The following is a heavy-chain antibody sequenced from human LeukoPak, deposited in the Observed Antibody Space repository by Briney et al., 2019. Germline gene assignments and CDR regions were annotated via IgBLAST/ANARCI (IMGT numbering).Heavy chain of an antibody. CDR1: GGSISSSNW. D-gene: IGHD3-10*01. CDR2: IYHSGST. Sequence: SGTLSLTCAISGGSISSSNWWSWVRQPPGKGLEWIGEIYHSGSTNYNPSLKSRVTISVDKSKNQFSLKLSSVTAADTAVYYCARTLWFGELFAVRHGLNYYYGMDVWGKGTTVTVSS. J-gene: IGHJ6*04. CDR3: ARTLWFGELFAVRHGLNYYYGMDV. V-gene: IGHV4-4*02.